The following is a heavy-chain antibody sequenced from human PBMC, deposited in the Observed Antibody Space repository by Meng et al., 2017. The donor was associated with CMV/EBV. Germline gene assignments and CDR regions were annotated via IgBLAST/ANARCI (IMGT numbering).Heavy chain of an antibody. D-gene: IGHD3-3*01. V-gene: IGHV3-74*01. CDR1: GFTFSSYW. CDR2: INSDGSST. CDR3: AKNRVVFGVARRYHGMDV. J-gene: IGHJ6*02. Sequence: GGSLRLSCAASGFTFSSYWMHWVRQAPGKGLVWVSRINSDGSSTSYADSVKGRFTISRDNAKNTLYLQMNSLRAEDTAVYYCAKNRVVFGVARRYHGMDVWGPGTAVTVSS.